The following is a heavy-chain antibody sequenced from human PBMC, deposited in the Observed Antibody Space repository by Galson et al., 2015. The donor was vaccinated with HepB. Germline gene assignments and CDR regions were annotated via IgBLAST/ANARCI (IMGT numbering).Heavy chain of an antibody. D-gene: IGHD3-22*01. Sequence: SETLSLTCVVSGVSISGYYWSWIRQPPGKGLEWIGYVYYSGSTNYNPSLRSRATISMVPSKNQFSLKLSSVAAADTAVYYCARVNYYDSNGPLDPWGQGAPVTVSS. CDR2: VYYSGST. CDR3: ARVNYYDSNGPLDP. CDR1: GVSISGYY. V-gene: IGHV4-59*01. J-gene: IGHJ5*02.